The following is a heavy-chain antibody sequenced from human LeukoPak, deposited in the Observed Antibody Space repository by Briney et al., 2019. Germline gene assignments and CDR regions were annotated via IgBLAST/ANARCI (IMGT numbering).Heavy chain of an antibody. CDR1: GGSISSSSYY. J-gene: IGHJ4*02. D-gene: IGHD4-17*01. CDR3: ARVSGYGDYVFDY. Sequence: SETLSLTCTVSGGSISSSSYYWGWIRQPPGKGLEWIGSIYYSGSTYYNPSLKSRVTISVDTSKNQFSLKLSSVTAADTAVYYCARVSGYGDYVFDYWGQGTLVTVSS. CDR2: IYYSGST. V-gene: IGHV4-39*01.